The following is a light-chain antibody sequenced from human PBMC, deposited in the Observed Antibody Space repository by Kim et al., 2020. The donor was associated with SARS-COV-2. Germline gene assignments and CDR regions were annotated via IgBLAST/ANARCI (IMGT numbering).Light chain of an antibody. V-gene: IGKV3-11*01. J-gene: IGKJ4*01. Sequence: WSPGERSTLSCRASQSVGTYLGWYQHKPGQAPRLLIYGASNRATGIPARFSGSGSGTDFTLTISSLEPEDFAVYYCQQRSNWPLTFGGGTKVDIK. CDR3: QQRSNWPLT. CDR1: QSVGTY. CDR2: GAS.